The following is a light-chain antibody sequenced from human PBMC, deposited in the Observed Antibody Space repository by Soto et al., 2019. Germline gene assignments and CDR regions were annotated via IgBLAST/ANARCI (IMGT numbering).Light chain of an antibody. Sequence: DIQMTQYPSTLSASVGDRITLACRASQSIDNWLAWYQQKPGKAPKLLIYKASTVESGVPSRFSGSGSGTDFTLTISSLQPDDCATYYCQQYNTLPTFGEGTKVDIK. J-gene: IGKJ1*01. V-gene: IGKV1-5*03. CDR1: QSIDNW. CDR2: KAS. CDR3: QQYNTLPT.